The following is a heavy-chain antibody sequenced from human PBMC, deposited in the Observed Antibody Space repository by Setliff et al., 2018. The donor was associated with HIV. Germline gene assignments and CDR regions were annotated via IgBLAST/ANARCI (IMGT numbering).Heavy chain of an antibody. CDR3: ARVRTNWDYDFWSGHISSDYFDY. V-gene: IGHV4-34*01. Sequence: PSETLSLTCAVYGGSFSGYYWSWIRQPPGKGLEWMGEINHSGSTNYNPSLKSRVTISVDTSKNQFSLKLSSVTAADTAVYYCARVRTNWDYDFWSGHISSDYFDYWGQGTLVTVSS. CDR1: GGSFSGYY. CDR2: INHSGST. D-gene: IGHD3-3*01. J-gene: IGHJ4*02.